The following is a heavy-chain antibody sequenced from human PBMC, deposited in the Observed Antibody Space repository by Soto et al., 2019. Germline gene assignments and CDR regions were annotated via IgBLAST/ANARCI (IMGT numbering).Heavy chain of an antibody. J-gene: IGHJ6*01. CDR3: ARTRNGYDFWSGYYVYRMGG. Sequence: GGSLRLSCAASGFTFSSYSMNWVRQAPGKGLEWVSSISSSSSYIYYADSVKGRFTISRDNAKNSLYLQMNSLRAEDAAVYYCARTRNGYDFWSGYYVYRMGGWGPGATVTVSS. D-gene: IGHD3-3*01. V-gene: IGHV3-21*01. CDR1: GFTFSSYS. CDR2: ISSSSSYI.